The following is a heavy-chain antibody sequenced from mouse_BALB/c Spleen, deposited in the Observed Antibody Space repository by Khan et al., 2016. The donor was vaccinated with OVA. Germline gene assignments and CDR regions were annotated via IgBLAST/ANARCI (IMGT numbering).Heavy chain of an antibody. CDR1: GHTFTNFG. J-gene: IGHJ4*01. CDR2: INTYTGEP. CDR3: ARPPYFSYAMDN. V-gene: IGHV9-3-1*01. Sequence: QIQLVQSGPELKKPGETVKISCKASGHTFTNFGMNWVKQAPGKGLKWMGWINTYTGEPTYADDFNGRFAFSLEASASTAYLQNNNHTNEDTATYFCARPPYFSYAMDNWGQGTSVTVSS. D-gene: IGHD2-10*01.